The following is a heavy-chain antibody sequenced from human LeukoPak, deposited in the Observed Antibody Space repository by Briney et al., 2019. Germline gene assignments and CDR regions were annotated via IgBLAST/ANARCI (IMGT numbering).Heavy chain of an antibody. J-gene: IGHJ4*02. D-gene: IGHD3-3*01. CDR1: GYTFTGYY. Sequence: ASVKVSCKASGYTFTGYYMHWVRQAPGQGLEWMGWINPNSGGTNYAQKFQGRVTMTRDTSISTAYMELSRLRSDDTAVYYCARDRVPDFWSGYYLYYFDYWGQGTLVTVSS. CDR3: ARDRVPDFWSGYYLYYFDY. CDR2: INPNSGGT. V-gene: IGHV1-2*02.